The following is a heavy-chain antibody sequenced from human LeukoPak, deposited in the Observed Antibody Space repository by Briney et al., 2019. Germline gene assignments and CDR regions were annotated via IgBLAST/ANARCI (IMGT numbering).Heavy chain of an antibody. V-gene: IGHV3-49*04. CDR2: IRSKTLGGTA. J-gene: IGHJ5*02. CDR3: TRGLEGFTAYDDL. CDR1: GFNVWDYA. Sequence: GESLTLSCRASGFNVWDYAMIWVRQAPGKALEGVGFIRSKTLGGTADYAASVEVSFTISTAESNNTVYLQMNSLKTEDTDVYYCTRGLEGFTAYDDLWGQGTLVTVSS. D-gene: IGHD5-12*01.